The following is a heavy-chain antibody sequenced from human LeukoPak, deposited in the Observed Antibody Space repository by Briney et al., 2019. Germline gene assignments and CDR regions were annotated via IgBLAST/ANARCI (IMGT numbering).Heavy chain of an antibody. D-gene: IGHD6-13*01. Sequence: GGSLRLSCAASGFTFSSYGMHWVRQAPGKGLEWVAVIWYDGSNKYYADSVKGRFTISRDNSKNTLYLQMNSLRAEDTAVYYCARDQYSSSWSFDPWGQGTLVTASS. CDR1: GFTFSSYG. V-gene: IGHV3-33*01. J-gene: IGHJ5*02. CDR3: ARDQYSSSWSFDP. CDR2: IWYDGSNK.